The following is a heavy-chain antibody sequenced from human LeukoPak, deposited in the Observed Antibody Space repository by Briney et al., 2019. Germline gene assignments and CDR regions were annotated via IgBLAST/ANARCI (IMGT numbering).Heavy chain of an antibody. CDR3: ARVASYSGSWDY. CDR1: GYTFTGYY. Sequence: ASVKVSCKASGYTFTGYYMHWVRQAPGQGLGWMGWINPNSGGTNYAQKFQGRVTVTRDTSISTAYMELSRLRSDDTAVYYCARVASYSGSWDYWGQGTLVTVSS. D-gene: IGHD1-26*01. CDR2: INPNSGGT. J-gene: IGHJ4*02. V-gene: IGHV1-2*02.